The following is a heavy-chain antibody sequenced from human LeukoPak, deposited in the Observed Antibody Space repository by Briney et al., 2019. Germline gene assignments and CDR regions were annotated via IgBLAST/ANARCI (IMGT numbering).Heavy chain of an antibody. CDR3: ARIIGISGTYPTDY. V-gene: IGHV3-21*06. CDR2: IGSTSTYI. J-gene: IGHJ4*02. Sequence: GGSLRLSCAASGFTFRTYSMNWVRQAPGKGLEWVSSIGSTSTYIYYADSMKGRFIISRDNARNSLYLEMNSLRAEDTAVYYCARIIGISGTYPTDYWSQGTLVTVSS. CDR1: GFTFRTYS. D-gene: IGHD1-26*01.